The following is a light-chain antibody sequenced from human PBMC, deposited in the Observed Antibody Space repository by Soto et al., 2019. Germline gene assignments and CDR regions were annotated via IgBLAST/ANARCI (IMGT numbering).Light chain of an antibody. CDR1: QNINTW. J-gene: IGKJ1*01. Sequence: DIQMTQSPATLSASVGDRVTIACRASQNINTWLAWYQQKPGKAPKLLIYDAFSLESGAPSRFSGSGSGTEFTLTISSLQPDDLATYYCQQYNSYSWTFGQGTKVDIK. CDR2: DAF. V-gene: IGKV1-5*01. CDR3: QQYNSYSWT.